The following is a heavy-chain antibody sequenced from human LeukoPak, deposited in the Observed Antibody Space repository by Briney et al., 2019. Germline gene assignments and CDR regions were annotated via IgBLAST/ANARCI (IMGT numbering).Heavy chain of an antibody. CDR1: GYTFTGYY. CDR3: ARVLGHIDAFDM. CDR2: INPNSGGT. J-gene: IGHJ3*02. V-gene: IGHV1-2*02. D-gene: IGHD6-6*01. Sequence: ASVKVSCKASGYTFTGYYMHWVRQAPGQGLEWMGWINPNSGGTNYTQKFQGRVTMTRDTSIYTAYMELSRLRSDDTAVYYCARVLGHIDAFDMWGQGTMVTVSS.